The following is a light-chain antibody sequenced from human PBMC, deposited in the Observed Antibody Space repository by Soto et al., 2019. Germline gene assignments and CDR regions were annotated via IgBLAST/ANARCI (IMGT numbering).Light chain of an antibody. V-gene: IGKV3-15*01. CDR2: DAS. CDR3: QQYNKWPLT. CDR1: QSVSSN. Sequence: EVLMTQSPATPSLSPGDGATLSCTASQSVSSNVAWYRQKPGQAPRLLIYDASTRATGVPATFSGWGSGTDFTLTISSLQSEDFAIYYCQQYNKWPLTFGGGTKVDI. J-gene: IGKJ4*01.